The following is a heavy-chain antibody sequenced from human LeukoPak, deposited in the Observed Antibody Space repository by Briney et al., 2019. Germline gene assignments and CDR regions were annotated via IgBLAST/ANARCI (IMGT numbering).Heavy chain of an antibody. CDR1: GDGLSVSSDV. V-gene: IGHV6-1*01. D-gene: IGHD7-27*01. CDR2: TYYKSKWHN. Sequence: ASQTLSLTCAISGDGLSVSSDVWNWVRQSPSRGLEWLGRTYYKSKWHNDYAVSVKSRITISPDTSKNQFSLRLNSITPEDTAVYYCARDADWGYDAYDIWGQGTMVTVSS. J-gene: IGHJ3*02. CDR3: ARDADWGYDAYDI.